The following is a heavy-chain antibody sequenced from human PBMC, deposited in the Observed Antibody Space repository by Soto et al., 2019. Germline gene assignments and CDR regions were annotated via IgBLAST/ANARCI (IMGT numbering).Heavy chain of an antibody. V-gene: IGHV3-21*01. Sequence: GGSLRLSCEASGFTFSSYSMNWVRQAPGKGLEWVSSISSSSSYIYYADSVKGRFTISRDNAKNSLYLQMNSLRAEDTAVYYCARDAYYYHSGSSLSPVDYWGQGSLVTVSS. D-gene: IGHD3-10*01. CDR2: ISSSSSYI. J-gene: IGHJ4*02. CDR1: GFTFSSYS. CDR3: ARDAYYYHSGSSLSPVDY.